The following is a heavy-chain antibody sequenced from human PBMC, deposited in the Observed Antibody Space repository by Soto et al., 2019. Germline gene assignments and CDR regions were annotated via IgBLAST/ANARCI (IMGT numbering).Heavy chain of an antibody. Sequence: APVKRSCKGAGGGLSSYAISWVRQAPGQGLEWMGWINPNSGGTNYAQKFQGWVTMTRDTSISTAYMELSRLRSDDTAVYYCERSPGGVVTAMYYFDYWGQGTLVTVSS. V-gene: IGHV1-2*04. CDR1: GGGLSSYA. CDR2: INPNSGGT. J-gene: IGHJ4*02. CDR3: ERSPGGVVTAMYYFDY. D-gene: IGHD2-21*02.